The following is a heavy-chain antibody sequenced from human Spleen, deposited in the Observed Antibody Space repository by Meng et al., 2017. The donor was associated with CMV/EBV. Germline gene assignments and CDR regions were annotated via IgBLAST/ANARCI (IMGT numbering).Heavy chain of an antibody. Sequence: ASVKVSCKASGYTFTSYYIHWVRQAPGQGLEWMGIINPSGGSTNYAQKFQGRVTMTRDTSTSTVYMDLSSLSSEDTAVYYCARTTFMIFGPGYFDYWGQGTLVTVSS. CDR2: INPSGGST. J-gene: IGHJ4*02. V-gene: IGHV1-46*01. CDR3: ARTTFMIFGPGYFDY. CDR1: GYTFTSYY. D-gene: IGHD3/OR15-3a*01.